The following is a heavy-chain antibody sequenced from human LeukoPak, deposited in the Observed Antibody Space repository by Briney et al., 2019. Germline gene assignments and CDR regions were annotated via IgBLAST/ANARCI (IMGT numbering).Heavy chain of an antibody. V-gene: IGHV3-30-3*01. J-gene: IGHJ4*02. Sequence: GGSLRLSCAASGFTFSSYAMHWVRQAPGKGLEWVAVRSYDGSNKYYADSVKGRFTISRDNSKNTLYLQMNSLRAEDTAVYYCASLDCSSNSCYPFDYWGQGTLVTVSS. CDR2: RSYDGSNK. CDR3: ASLDCSSNSCYPFDY. D-gene: IGHD2-2*01. CDR1: GFTFSSYA.